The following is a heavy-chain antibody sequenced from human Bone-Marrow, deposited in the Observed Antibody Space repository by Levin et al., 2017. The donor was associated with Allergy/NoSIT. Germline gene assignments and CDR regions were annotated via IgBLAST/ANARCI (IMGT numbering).Heavy chain of an antibody. Sequence: ASVKVSCKASGYTFTSYYMHWVRQAPGQGLEWMGIINPSGGSTSYAQKFQGRVTMTRDTSTSTVYMELSSLRSEDTAVYYCATQGEGPGYCSGGSCYTRLNWFDPWGQGTLVTVSS. J-gene: IGHJ5*02. CDR2: INPSGGST. V-gene: IGHV1-46*01. CDR3: ATQGEGPGYCSGGSCYTRLNWFDP. CDR1: GYTFTSYY. D-gene: IGHD2-15*01.